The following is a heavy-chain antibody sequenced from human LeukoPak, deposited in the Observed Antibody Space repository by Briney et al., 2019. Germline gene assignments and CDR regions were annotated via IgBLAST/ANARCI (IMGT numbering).Heavy chain of an antibody. CDR1: GFTFSSYA. J-gene: IGHJ4*02. D-gene: IGHD3-16*01. Sequence: GGSLRLSCAASGFTFSSYATSWVRQAPGKGLEWVAVVSYDGSTKYYEDSVKGRFTISRDNSKNTLYLQMNSLRAEDTAVYYCADNYDYVWGSFDYWGQGTLVTVSS. V-gene: IGHV3-30*03. CDR3: ADNYDYVWGSFDY. CDR2: VSYDGSTK.